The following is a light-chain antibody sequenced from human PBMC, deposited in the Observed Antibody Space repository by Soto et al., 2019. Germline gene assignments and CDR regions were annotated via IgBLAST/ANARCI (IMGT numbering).Light chain of an antibody. CDR1: QSVRSN. V-gene: IGKV3-15*01. CDR3: QQYNNWPLT. J-gene: IGKJ4*01. CDR2: DAS. Sequence: VLTQSPATLSLSPGDRPTLYCRASQSVRSNLAWYQQKPGQAPRLLIYDASTRATGIPARFSGSVSGTEFTLTISSLQSEDFAVYFCQQYNNWPLTFGGGTKVDI.